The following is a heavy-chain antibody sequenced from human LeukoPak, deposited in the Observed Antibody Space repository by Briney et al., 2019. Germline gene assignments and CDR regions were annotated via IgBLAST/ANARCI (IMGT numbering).Heavy chain of an antibody. CDR1: GGSLSGYY. V-gene: IGHV4-34*01. CDR3: ARGIGRYYGSGSYYTFNSYYFDY. CDR2: INHSGST. J-gene: IGHJ4*02. D-gene: IGHD3-10*01. Sequence: PSETLSLTCAVYGGSLSGYYWSWIRQPPGKGLEWIGEINHSGSTNYNPSLKSRVTISVDTSKNQFSLKLSSVTAADTAVYYCARGIGRYYGSGSYYTFNSYYFDYWGQGTLVTVSS.